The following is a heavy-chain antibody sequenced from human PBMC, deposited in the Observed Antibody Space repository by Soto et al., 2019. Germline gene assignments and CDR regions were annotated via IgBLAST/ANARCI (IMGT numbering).Heavy chain of an antibody. Sequence: SETLSLTCTVSGGSISSYYWSWIRQPAGKGLEWIGRIYTSGSTNYNPSLKSRVTMSVDTSKNQFSLKLSSVTAADTAVYYFASDAPPVTYYDFWSGFPPQYGMDVWGQGTTVTVSS. J-gene: IGHJ6*02. CDR1: GGSISSYY. V-gene: IGHV4-4*07. CDR2: IYTSGST. D-gene: IGHD3-3*01. CDR3: ASDAPPVTYYDFWSGFPPQYGMDV.